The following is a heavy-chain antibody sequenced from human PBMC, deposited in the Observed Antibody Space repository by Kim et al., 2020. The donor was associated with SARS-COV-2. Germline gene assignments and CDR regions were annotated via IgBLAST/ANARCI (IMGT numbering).Heavy chain of an antibody. CDR1: GFTFSSYA. CDR2: ISYDGSNK. Sequence: GGSLRLSCAASGFTFSSYAMHWVRQAPGKGLEWVAVISYDGSNKYYADSVKGRFTISRDNSKNTLYLQMNSLRAEDTAVYYCARGQGGIPWYYYGSGSYSRYFDYWGQGTLVTVSS. J-gene: IGHJ4*02. CDR3: ARGQGGIPWYYYGSGSYSRYFDY. V-gene: IGHV3-30-3*01. D-gene: IGHD3-10*01.